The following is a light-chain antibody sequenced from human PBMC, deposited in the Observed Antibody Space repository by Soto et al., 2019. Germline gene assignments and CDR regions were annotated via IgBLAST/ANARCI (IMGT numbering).Light chain of an antibody. Sequence: IVLTQSPATLSLSPRERATLSCRASQSVSSYLLWYQQKPGQAPRLLIYDASNRATGIPARFSGSGSETDFTLTISSLEPEDFAVYYCQHRMNWPLTFGQGTRLEIK. CDR3: QHRMNWPLT. CDR1: QSVSSY. J-gene: IGKJ5*01. V-gene: IGKV3-11*01. CDR2: DAS.